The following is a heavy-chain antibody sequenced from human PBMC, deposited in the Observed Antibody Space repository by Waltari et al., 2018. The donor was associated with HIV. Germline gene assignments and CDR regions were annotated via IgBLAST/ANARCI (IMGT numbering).Heavy chain of an antibody. CDR2: VIYDESNE. CDR3: ATNSGSYRQGWFDP. Sequence: QLVESGGGVVPPGTPLTLSCAAPGSSFRDYALHWLRQPPGKGLEWVASVIYDESNEDYADSVTGRFTVSRDNSKNTLYLQMDSLRPEDTAVYYCATNSGSYRQGWFDPWGQGTQVTVSS. V-gene: IGHV3-30*01. J-gene: IGHJ5*02. CDR1: GSSFRDYA. D-gene: IGHD1-26*01.